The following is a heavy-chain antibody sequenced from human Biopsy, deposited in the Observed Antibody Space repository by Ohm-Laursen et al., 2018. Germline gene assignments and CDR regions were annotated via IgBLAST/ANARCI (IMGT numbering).Heavy chain of an antibody. CDR1: SYTFTDYN. CDR3: ARDPLNGHKHFDY. CDR2: INCKTGAT. D-gene: IGHD2-8*01. V-gene: IGHV1-2*02. J-gene: IGHJ4*02. Sequence: SSVNVSCKASSYTFTDYNIHWMRQAPGQGLEWLGYINCKTGATNYAQKFQGTVTMTRDTSISTAYLALGSLRSADAAIYYCARDPLNGHKHFDYWGQGSLVTVSS.